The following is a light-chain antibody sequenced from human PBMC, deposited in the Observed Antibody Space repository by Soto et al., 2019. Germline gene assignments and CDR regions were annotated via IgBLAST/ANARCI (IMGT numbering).Light chain of an antibody. J-gene: IGLJ1*01. Sequence: QAVVSQPRSVSGSPGQSLTISCTGTSGDVGGYEYVSWYQQYPGKAPQLLIHDVNKRPSGVPDRFSGSKSGNTASLTLSGLQADDEAEYFCCSYAGNYTFVFGSGTKLTVL. CDR2: DVN. V-gene: IGLV2-11*01. CDR1: SGDVGGYEY. CDR3: CSYAGNYTFV.